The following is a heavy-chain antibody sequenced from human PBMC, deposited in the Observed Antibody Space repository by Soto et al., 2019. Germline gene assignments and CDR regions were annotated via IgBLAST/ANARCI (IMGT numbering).Heavy chain of an antibody. Sequence: GGSLRLSCAASGFTFSSYAMSWVRQAPGKGMEWVSAISGSGGSTYYADSLKGRFTISRDNSKNTLYLQMNSLRAEDTAVYYCAKSPIYSISSDFDYWGQGTLATVSS. J-gene: IGHJ4*02. CDR3: AKSPIYSISSDFDY. CDR1: GFTFSSYA. D-gene: IGHD6-6*01. V-gene: IGHV3-23*01. CDR2: ISGSGGST.